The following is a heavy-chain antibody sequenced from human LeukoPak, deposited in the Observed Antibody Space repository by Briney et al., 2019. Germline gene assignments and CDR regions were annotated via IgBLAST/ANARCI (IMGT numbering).Heavy chain of an antibody. Sequence: PSETLSLTCTVSGGSISSGSYYWSWIRQPAGKGLGWIGRIYTSGSTNYNPSLKSRVTISADMSKNQFSLKLSSVDTAVYYCARVTVGYDILIGYYMDAFDIWGQGTMVTVSS. CDR2: IYTSGST. CDR1: GGSISSGSYY. J-gene: IGHJ3*02. CDR3: ARVTVGYDILIGYYMDAFDI. V-gene: IGHV4-61*02. D-gene: IGHD3-9*01.